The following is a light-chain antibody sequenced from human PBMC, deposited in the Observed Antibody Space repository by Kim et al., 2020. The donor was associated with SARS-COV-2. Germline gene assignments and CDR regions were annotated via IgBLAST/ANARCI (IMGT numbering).Light chain of an antibody. CDR1: YNY. V-gene: IGLV2-14*04. Sequence: YNYVSWYQQYPGKAPTLLMYDVSERPSGVFNRFSGSKSGNRASLTISGLQAEDEADYYCWSYTSSSTFVFGGGTQLTVL. CDR3: WSYTSSSTFV. CDR2: DVS. J-gene: IGLJ3*02.